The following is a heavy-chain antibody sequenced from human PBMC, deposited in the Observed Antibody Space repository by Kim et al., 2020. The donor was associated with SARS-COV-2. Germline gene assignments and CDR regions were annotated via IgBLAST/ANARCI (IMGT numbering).Heavy chain of an antibody. CDR2: IVRSGGTS. V-gene: IGHV3-23*01. Sequence: GGSLRLSCAASGFTFASYDMTWVRQAPGKGLEWVSGIVRSGGTSYYADSVKGRFTISRYNSKNTLYLQMNSLSADDTAVYYCSKDLPHATFEYWGQGTLVTVSS. CDR1: GFTFASYD. J-gene: IGHJ4*02. CDR3: SKDLPHATFEY.